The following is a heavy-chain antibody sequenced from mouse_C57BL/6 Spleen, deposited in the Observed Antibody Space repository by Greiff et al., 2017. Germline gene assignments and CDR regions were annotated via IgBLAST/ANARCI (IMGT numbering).Heavy chain of an antibody. CDR2: LYPGGGDT. V-gene: IGHV14-1*01. CDR3: TSTTVYWCGDG. J-gene: IGHJ1*03. CDR1: GYNIKDYY. Sequence: VQLQQSGAELVRPGASVKLSCTATGYNIKDYYMHWVKRRPEQGLEWIGGLYPGGGDTEYAQKFQGKATMTADTSSNTAYLQLSSLTTEDTAIYYCTSTTVYWCGDGWGTGTTVTVSS. D-gene: IGHD1-1*01.